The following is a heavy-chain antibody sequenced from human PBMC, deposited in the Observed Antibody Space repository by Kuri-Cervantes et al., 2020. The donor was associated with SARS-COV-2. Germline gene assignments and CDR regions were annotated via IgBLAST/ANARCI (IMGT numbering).Heavy chain of an antibody. V-gene: IGHV3-23*01. Sequence: GESLKISCTASRFTFNTYAMSWVRQAPGKGLKWVSAISGSGGSTYYADSVKGRFTISRDNSKNTLYLQMNSLRAEDTAVYYCAKVGGHREYFQNWGQGTLVTVSS. CDR3: AKVGGHREYFQN. CDR1: RFTFNTYA. D-gene: IGHD3-16*01. J-gene: IGHJ1*01. CDR2: ISGSGGST.